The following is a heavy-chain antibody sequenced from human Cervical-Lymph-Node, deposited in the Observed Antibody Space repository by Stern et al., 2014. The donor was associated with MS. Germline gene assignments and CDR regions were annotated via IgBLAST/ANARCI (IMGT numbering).Heavy chain of an antibody. CDR1: GYTFTSYD. J-gene: IGHJ5*01. Sequence: QVQLGESGAEVKKPGASVKVSCKVSGYTFTSYDIHWVRQTAGHGLEWLRWMNPNRGSTGYGQKFQGRITMTGDTSTRTAYLELRSLRSDDTAVYYCARGLVTYSSGWFDFWGQGTQVSVSS. CDR2: MNPNRGST. D-gene: IGHD6-19*01. V-gene: IGHV1-8*01. CDR3: ARGLVTYSSGWFDF.